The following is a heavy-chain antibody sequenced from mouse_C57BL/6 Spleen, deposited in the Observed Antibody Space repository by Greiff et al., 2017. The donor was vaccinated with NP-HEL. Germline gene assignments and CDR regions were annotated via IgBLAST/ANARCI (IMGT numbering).Heavy chain of an antibody. CDR3: ARAYDLYWYFDV. D-gene: IGHD2-3*01. Sequence: EVQLQESGPGMVKPSQSLSLTCTVTGYSITSGYDWHWIRHFPGNKLEWMGYISYSGSTNYNPSLKSRISITHDTSKNHFFLKLNSVTTEDTATYYCARAYDLYWYFDVWGTGTTVTVSS. CDR2: ISYSGST. CDR1: GYSITSGYD. J-gene: IGHJ1*03. V-gene: IGHV3-1*01.